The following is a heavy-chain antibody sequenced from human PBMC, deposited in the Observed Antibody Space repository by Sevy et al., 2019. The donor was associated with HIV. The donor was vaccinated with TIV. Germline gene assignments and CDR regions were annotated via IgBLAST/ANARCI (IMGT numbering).Heavy chain of an antibody. V-gene: IGHV4-39*02. J-gene: IGHJ4*02. Sequence: SETLSLTCTVSGDSISNNDYYWAWIRQPPGKRLDWIGSIYYSGSTYYTPSLKSRVTISVDTSKNQFSLKLRSVTAADTAVYYCAREGPRIAQFDYWGQRTLVTVSS. CDR2: IYYSGST. CDR3: AREGPRIAQFDY. CDR1: GDSISNNDYY. D-gene: IGHD6-13*01.